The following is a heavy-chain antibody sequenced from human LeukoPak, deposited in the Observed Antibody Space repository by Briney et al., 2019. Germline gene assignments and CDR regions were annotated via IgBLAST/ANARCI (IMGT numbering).Heavy chain of an antibody. CDR3: ARGRSRYCSSTSCYGGSSNWFDP. D-gene: IGHD2-2*01. Sequence: PSETLSLTCAVYGGSFSGYYWSWIRQPPGKGLEWIGEINHSGSTNYNPSLKSRVTISVDTSKNQFSLKLSSVTAADTAVYYCARGRSRYCSSTSCYGGSSNWFDPWGQGTLVTVSS. V-gene: IGHV4-34*01. CDR2: INHSGST. CDR1: GGSFSGYY. J-gene: IGHJ5*02.